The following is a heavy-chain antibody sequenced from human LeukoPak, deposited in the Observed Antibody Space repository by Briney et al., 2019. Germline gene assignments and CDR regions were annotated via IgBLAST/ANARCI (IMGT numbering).Heavy chain of an antibody. Sequence: GGSLRLSCAASRFTFSSYAMHWVRQAPGKGLEWVAAISYDGTNKNYADSVKGRFTISRDNSKNTLYLQMNSLRAEDTAVYYCAKIQDNYGYGNYFDYWGQGTLVTVSS. J-gene: IGHJ4*02. CDR2: ISYDGTNK. CDR3: AKIQDNYGYGNYFDY. D-gene: IGHD3-16*01. V-gene: IGHV3-30*04. CDR1: RFTFSSYA.